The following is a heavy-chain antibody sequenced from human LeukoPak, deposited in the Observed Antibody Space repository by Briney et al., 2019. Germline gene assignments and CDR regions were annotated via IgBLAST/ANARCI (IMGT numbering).Heavy chain of an antibody. CDR1: GGSISSGGYS. D-gene: IGHD4-11*01. V-gene: IGHV4-30-2*01. J-gene: IGHJ3*02. CDR3: ASSNTQTPDAFDI. Sequence: KPSQTLSLTCAVSGGSISSGGYSWSWIRQPPGKGLEWIGYIYHSGSTYYNPSLKSRVTISVDRSKNQFSLKLSSVTAADTAVYYCASSNTQTPDAFDIWGQGTMVTVSS. CDR2: IYHSGST.